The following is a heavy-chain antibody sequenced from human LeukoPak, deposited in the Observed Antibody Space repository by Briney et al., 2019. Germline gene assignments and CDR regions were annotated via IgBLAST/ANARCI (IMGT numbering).Heavy chain of an antibody. V-gene: IGHV4-59*01. J-gene: IGHJ6*02. Sequence: SETLSLTCSVSGDSISSYYWSWIRQPPGKGLEWIGYIYYSGSTYYNPSLKSRVTISVDTSKNQFSLKLSSVTAADTALYYCARLTARQGYYYYGMDVWGQGTTVTVSS. D-gene: IGHD1-14*01. CDR2: IYYSGST. CDR1: GDSISSYY. CDR3: ARLTARQGYYYYGMDV.